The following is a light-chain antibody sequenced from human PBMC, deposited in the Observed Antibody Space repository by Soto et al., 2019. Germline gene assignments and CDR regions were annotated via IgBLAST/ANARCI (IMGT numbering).Light chain of an antibody. CDR3: QQTYSAPRT. CDR1: ESVGSF. CDR2: AAS. J-gene: IGKJ1*01. Sequence: DIQMTQSPSSLSASAGDRVTISCRANESVGSFLNWFQQTPGKVPKLLIFAASRLQGGVPSRFSGSGSGTDFTLTINSLQAEDFATYYCQQTYSAPRTFGQGTNVEIK. V-gene: IGKV1-39*01.